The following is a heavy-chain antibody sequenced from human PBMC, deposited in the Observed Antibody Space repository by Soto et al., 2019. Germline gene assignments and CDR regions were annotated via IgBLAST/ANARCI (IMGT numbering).Heavy chain of an antibody. CDR1: GFTFTYAW. CDR2: IKSKTDGGTT. Sequence: GSLRLSCAASGFTFTYAWMSWVRQAPGMGPEWVGRIKSKTDGGTTDYGAPVKGRFTISRDDSKSTLYLQMTGLRTEDTAVYFCTHDYGDYRYYFDYWGQGTLVTVSS. J-gene: IGHJ4*02. D-gene: IGHD4-17*01. CDR3: THDYGDYRYYFDY. V-gene: IGHV3-15*01.